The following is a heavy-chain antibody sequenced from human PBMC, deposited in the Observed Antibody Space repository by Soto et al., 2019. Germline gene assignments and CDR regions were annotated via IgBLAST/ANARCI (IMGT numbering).Heavy chain of an antibody. J-gene: IGHJ4*02. CDR3: VLHTKWH. CDR1: GFTFSSYG. CDR2: ISYDGSNK. Sequence: QVQLVESGGGVVQPGRALRLSCAASGFTFSSYGMHWVRQAPGKGLEWVAVISYDGSNKYYADSVKGRFTISRDNSKNTLYLQMNRLRAEDTAVYYCVLHTKWHWGQGTLVTVSS. V-gene: IGHV3-30*03. D-gene: IGHD5-12*01.